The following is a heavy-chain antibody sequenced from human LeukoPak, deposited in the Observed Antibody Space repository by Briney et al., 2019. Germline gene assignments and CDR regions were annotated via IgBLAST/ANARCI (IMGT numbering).Heavy chain of an antibody. CDR1: GYTFTGYY. V-gene: IGHV1-2*02. D-gene: IGHD2-2*01. CDR3: ARGDIVVVPAAMGAFDI. J-gene: IGHJ3*02. Sequence: GASVKVSCKASGYTFTGYYMHWVRQAPGQGLEWMGWINPNSGGTNYAQKFQGRVNMTRDTSISTAYMELSRLRSDDTAVYYCARGDIVVVPAAMGAFDIWGQGTMVTVSS. CDR2: INPNSGGT.